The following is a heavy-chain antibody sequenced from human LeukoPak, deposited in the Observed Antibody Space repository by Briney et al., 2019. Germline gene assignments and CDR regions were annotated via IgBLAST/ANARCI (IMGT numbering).Heavy chain of an antibody. CDR2: ISSSSSTG. J-gene: IGHJ4*02. CDR3: ATAQTYYGSGSYLY. Sequence: GGSLRLSCAASGFTFSRYSMNWVRQAPGKGLECGSYISSSSSTGYYADSLKGRFIISRDNDKNSLYLQMKSMRDEDTAVYYCATAQTYYGSGSYLYWGQGTLVTVSS. V-gene: IGHV3-48*02. D-gene: IGHD3-10*01. CDR1: GFTFSRYS.